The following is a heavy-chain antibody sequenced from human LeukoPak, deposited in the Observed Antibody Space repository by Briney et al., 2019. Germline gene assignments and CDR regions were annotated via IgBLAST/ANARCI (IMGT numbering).Heavy chain of an antibody. J-gene: IGHJ6*03. CDR1: GGTFSSYT. V-gene: IGHV1-69*02. Sequence: SVKVSCKASGGTFSSYTISWVRQPPGQGLEWMGRIIPILGIANYAQKFQGRVTITAHKYTSTAYMELSSLRSEETAVYCCARGDKWERHYYYCYMDVWGKGTTVTVSS. CDR3: ARGDKWERHYYYCYMDV. D-gene: IGHD1-26*01. CDR2: IIPILGIA.